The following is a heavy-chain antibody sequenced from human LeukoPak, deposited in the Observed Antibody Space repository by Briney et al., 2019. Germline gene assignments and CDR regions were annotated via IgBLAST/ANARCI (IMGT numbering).Heavy chain of an antibody. CDR1: GGSISSYY. CDR2: IYYSGST. CDR3: ARRSSWLKAFDI. Sequence: SETLSLTCTVSGGSISSYYWSWIRQPPGKGLEWIGYIYYSGSTNYNPSLKSRVTISVDTSKNQFSLELSSVTAADTAVYYCARRSSWLKAFDIWGQGTMVAVSS. D-gene: IGHD6-13*01. V-gene: IGHV4-59*08. J-gene: IGHJ3*02.